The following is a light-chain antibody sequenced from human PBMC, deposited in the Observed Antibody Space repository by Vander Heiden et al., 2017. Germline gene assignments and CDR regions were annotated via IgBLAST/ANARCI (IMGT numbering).Light chain of an antibody. CDR1: QSVLYSANNKNY. CDR3: QQYYSTPYT. Sequence: DIVMTQSPDSLAVSPGERATITCTSSQSVLYSANNKNYLAWYQQKPGQPPKLLIYWASTRESGVPDRFSGSGSGTDFTLTISSLQAEDVAVYYCQQYYSTPYTFGQGTKLEIK. CDR2: WAS. J-gene: IGKJ2*01. V-gene: IGKV4-1*01.